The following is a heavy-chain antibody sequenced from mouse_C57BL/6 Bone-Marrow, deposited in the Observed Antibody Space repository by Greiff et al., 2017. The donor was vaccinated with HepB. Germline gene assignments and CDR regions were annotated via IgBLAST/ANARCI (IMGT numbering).Heavy chain of an antibody. D-gene: IGHD2-5*01. CDR2: INPNNGGT. V-gene: IGHV1-26*01. CDR1: GYTFTDYY. J-gene: IGHJ3*01. CDR3: ASHYSNYVGWFAY. Sequence: EVQLQQSGPELVKPGASVKISCKASGYTFTDYYMNWVKQSHGKSLEWIGDINPNNGGTSYNQKFKGKATLTVDKSSITAYMELRSLTSEDSAVYYCASHYSNYVGWFAYWGQGTLVTVSA.